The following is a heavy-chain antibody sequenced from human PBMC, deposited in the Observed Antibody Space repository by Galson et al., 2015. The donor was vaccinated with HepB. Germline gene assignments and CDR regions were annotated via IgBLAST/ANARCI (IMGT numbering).Heavy chain of an antibody. CDR2: MNPNSGTT. D-gene: IGHD1-1*01. CDR1: GYTFANYD. CDR3: ARGRDPAKWNGDFDY. J-gene: IGHJ4*02. Sequence: SVKVSCKASGYTFANYDINWVRQATGQGLEWMGWMNPNSGTTGYAQKFQGRLTMTRSTSISTAYMELSSLRSEDTAVYYCARGRDPAKWNGDFDYWGQGTLVTVSS. V-gene: IGHV1-8*01.